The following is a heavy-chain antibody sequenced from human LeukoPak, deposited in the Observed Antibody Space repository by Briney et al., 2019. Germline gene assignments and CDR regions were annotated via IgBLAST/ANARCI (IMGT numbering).Heavy chain of an antibody. CDR1: GGTFSSYA. V-gene: IGHV1-69*01. D-gene: IGHD2-2*01. CDR3: ARDRGVVVPAAPTDYYYMDV. Sequence: SVKVSCKASGGTFSSYAISWVRQAPGQGLEWMGGIIPIFGKANYAQKFQGGVTITADESTSTAYMELSSLRSGDTAVYYCARDRGVVVPAAPTDYYYMDVWGKGTTVTVSS. J-gene: IGHJ6*03. CDR2: IIPIFGKA.